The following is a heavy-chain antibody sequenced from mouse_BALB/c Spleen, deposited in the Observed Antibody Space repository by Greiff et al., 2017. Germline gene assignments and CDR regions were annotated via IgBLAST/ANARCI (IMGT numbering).Heavy chain of an antibody. V-gene: IGHV1S56*01. CDR3: ARWDAMDY. CDR1: GYTFTSYY. J-gene: IGHJ4*01. CDR2: IYPGNVNT. Sequence: QVQLKESGPELVKPGASVRISCKASGYTFTSYYIHWVKQRPGQGLEWIGWIYPGNVNTKYNETFKGKATLTADKSSSTSYMQLSSLTSEDSAVYFCARWDAMDYWGQGTSVTVSS.